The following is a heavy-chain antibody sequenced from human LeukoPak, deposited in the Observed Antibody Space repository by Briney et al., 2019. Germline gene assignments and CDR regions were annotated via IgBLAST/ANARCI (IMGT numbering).Heavy chain of an antibody. CDR1: GYAFTGYY. J-gene: IGHJ5*02. CDR2: INPNSGGT. D-gene: IGHD6-19*01. V-gene: IGHV1-2*02. Sequence: ASVKVSCKASGYAFTGYYIHWVRQAPGQGLEWMGWINPNSGGTKYAQKFQGRVTMTRDTSITKAYMGLSRLRSDDTAVYYCAKGRVVAGSKSLTYHWFDPWGQGTLVTVSS. CDR3: AKGRVVAGSKSLTYHWFDP.